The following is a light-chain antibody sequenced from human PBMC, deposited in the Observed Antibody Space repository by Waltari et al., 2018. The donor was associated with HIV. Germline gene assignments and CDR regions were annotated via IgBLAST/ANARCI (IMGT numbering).Light chain of an antibody. CDR2: ENN. CDR3: GTWDSSLSIAV. J-gene: IGLJ2*01. Sequence: QSVLTQPPSVSGTPRQTVTISCSGTVTNMGENYVSWYQQRPGTTPKFLIFENNKRPSGVPDRFSGSKSGTSATLVITRLQTGDEGDYYCGTWDSSLSIAVFGGGTKLTVL. V-gene: IGLV1-51*02. CDR1: VTNMGENY.